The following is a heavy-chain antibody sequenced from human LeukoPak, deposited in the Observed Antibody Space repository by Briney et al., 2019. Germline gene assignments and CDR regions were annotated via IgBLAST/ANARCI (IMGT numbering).Heavy chain of an antibody. CDR2: ISAYNGNT. V-gene: IGHV1-18*01. J-gene: IGHJ4*02. CDR3: AINLNYYDSSGYLDY. CDR1: GYTFTSYG. D-gene: IGHD3-22*01. Sequence: ASVKVSCKASGYTFTSYGISWVRQAPGQGLEWMGWISAYNGNTNYAQKLQGRVTMTTDTSTSTAYMELRSLRPDDTAVYYCAINLNYYDSSGYLDYWGRGTLVTVSS.